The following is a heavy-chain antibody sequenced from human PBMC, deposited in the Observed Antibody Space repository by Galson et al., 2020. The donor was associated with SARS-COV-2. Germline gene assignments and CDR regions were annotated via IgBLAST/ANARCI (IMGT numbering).Heavy chain of an antibody. D-gene: IGHD6-19*01. Sequence: GESLKISCAASGFTFSNYAMGWVRQAPGKGLEWVSLLNHIGDDTYYADSVKGRFTISRDNSRNTLYLQMNGLRGDDTAVYFCAKEGGTGWATDYFQHWGQGTLVTVSS. CDR2: LNHIGDDT. V-gene: IGHV3-23*01. CDR1: GFTFSNYA. CDR3: AKEGGTGWATDYFQH. J-gene: IGHJ1*01.